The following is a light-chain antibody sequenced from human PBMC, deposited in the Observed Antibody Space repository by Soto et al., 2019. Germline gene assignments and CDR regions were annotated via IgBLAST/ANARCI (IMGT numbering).Light chain of an antibody. J-gene: IGKJ1*01. CDR2: DAS. V-gene: IGKV1-5*01. Sequence: DLQMTQSPSTLSASLGDRVTIXXRASQSISSWLAWYQQKPGEAPKLXIYDASSLESGVPSRFSGSGAGTEFTLTISSLEPEDFAVYYCQQRSNWQRTFGQGTKVDIK. CDR1: QSISSW. CDR3: QQRSNWQRT.